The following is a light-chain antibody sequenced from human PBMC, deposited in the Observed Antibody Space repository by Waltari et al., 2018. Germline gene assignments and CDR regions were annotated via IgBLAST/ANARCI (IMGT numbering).Light chain of an antibody. Sequence: QSVLTQPPSVSGTPGQRVTIPCSGGSSNIGSNYVHWYQQFPGTAPPVRGSRSNQRPSGVPDRFSGSKYGTSASLAISGLRSEDEGDYYCAAWDDRLSGWVFGGGTKLTVL. CDR3: AAWDDRLSGWV. J-gene: IGLJ3*02. CDR1: SSNIGSNY. V-gene: IGLV1-47*01. CDR2: RSN.